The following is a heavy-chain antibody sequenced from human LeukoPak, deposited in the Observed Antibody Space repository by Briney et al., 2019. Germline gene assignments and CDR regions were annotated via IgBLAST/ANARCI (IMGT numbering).Heavy chain of an antibody. J-gene: IGHJ4*02. CDR2: ISSSGSTI. D-gene: IGHD3-22*01. CDR1: GFTFSSYE. Sequence: GGSLRLPCAASGFTFSSYEMNWVRQAPGKGLEWVSYISSSGSTIYYADSVKGRFTISRDNAKNSLYLQMNSLRAEDTAIYYCTKGSSSPYSYHESSGQRDYWGQGTLVTVSS. V-gene: IGHV3-48*03. CDR3: TKGSSSPYSYHESSGQRDY.